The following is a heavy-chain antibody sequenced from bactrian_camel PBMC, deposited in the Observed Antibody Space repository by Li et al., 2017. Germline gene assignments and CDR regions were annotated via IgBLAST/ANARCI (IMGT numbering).Heavy chain of an antibody. J-gene: IGHJ4*01. V-gene: IGHV3S40*01. D-gene: IGHD3*01. CDR3: VRGWDDDTWSFNY. CDR1: GYKYRSRC. Sequence: VQLVESGGGSVQAGGALRLSCDASGYKYRSRCVGWFRQAPGKGLEWVSCISSLGALTYYADSVKGQFTISRDNAKNTVYLQMNSLKPEDTAVYYCVRGWDDDTWSFNYWGQGTQVTVS. CDR2: ISSLGALT.